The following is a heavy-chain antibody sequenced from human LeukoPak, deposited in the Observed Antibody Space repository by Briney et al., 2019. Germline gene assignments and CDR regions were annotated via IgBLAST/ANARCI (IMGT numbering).Heavy chain of an antibody. D-gene: IGHD1-26*01. V-gene: IGHV3-74*01. J-gene: IGHJ4*02. CDR3: TRGDFYVGAQDY. CDR2: INSDGSDT. Sequence: GGSLRLSCAASEFTFSSYWMHWVRQAPGKGLVWVSRINSDGSDTGYADSVKGRFTISRDNAKNTLYLQMNSLGAGDTAVYYCTRGDFYVGAQDYWGQGTLVAVSS. CDR1: EFTFSSYW.